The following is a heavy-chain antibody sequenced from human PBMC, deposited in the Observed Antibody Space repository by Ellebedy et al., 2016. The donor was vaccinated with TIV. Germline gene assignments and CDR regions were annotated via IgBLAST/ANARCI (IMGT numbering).Heavy chain of an antibody. CDR2: IWYDGSNK. CDR3: ARGLSGLDV. V-gene: IGHV3-33*01. Sequence: GGSLRLXXAASGFTFSSYGMHWVRQAPGKGLEWVAVIWYDGSNKYYADSVKGRFTISRDNSKNTLYLQMNSLRAEDTAVYYCARGLSGLDVWGQGTTVTVSS. D-gene: IGHD3-22*01. CDR1: GFTFSSYG. J-gene: IGHJ6*02.